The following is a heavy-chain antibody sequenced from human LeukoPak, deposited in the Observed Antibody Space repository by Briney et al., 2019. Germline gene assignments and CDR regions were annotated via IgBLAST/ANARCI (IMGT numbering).Heavy chain of an antibody. CDR1: GYTFTGHY. CDR3: ARGVVAATFYYYMDV. CDR2: NNPNRGGT. Sequence: SVSVLCRPSGYTFTGHYIHGAPQAPGQGLEGRVWNNPNRGGTIYTEKFQGRVTMTRDTSLSTAYMELSGLRSDDTAVYYCARGVVAATFYYYMDVWGKGTTVTVSS. J-gene: IGHJ6*03. V-gene: IGHV1-2*02. D-gene: IGHD2-15*01.